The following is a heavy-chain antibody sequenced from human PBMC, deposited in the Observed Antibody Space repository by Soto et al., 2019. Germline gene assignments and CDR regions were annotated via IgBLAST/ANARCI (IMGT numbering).Heavy chain of an antibody. J-gene: IGHJ6*02. V-gene: IGHV3-30-3*01. CDR3: ARGGSRIQLWLRGAHYYYGMDV. CDR2: ISYDGSNK. D-gene: IGHD5-18*01. Sequence: QVQLVESGGGVVQPGRSLRLSCAASGFTFSSYAMHWVRQAPGKGLEWVAVISYDGSNKYYADSVKGRFTISRENSKNTLYLQMNSLRAEDTAVYYCARGGSRIQLWLRGAHYYYGMDVWGQGTTVTVSS. CDR1: GFTFSSYA.